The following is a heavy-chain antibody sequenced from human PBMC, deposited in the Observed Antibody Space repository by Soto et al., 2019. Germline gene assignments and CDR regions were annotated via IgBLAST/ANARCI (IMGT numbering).Heavy chain of an antibody. V-gene: IGHV4-38-2*02. D-gene: IGHD6-13*01. CDR3: ARGMNPQDY. J-gene: IGHJ4*02. CDR2: IYHSGTT. CDR1: GFSISSGFY. Sequence: SETLSLTCNVSGFSISSGFYWGWVRQPPGKGLEWIGAIYHSGTTYFYPSLKSRVTMTIDTSKNQFSLSLAPVAAADTAMYYCARGMNPQDYWGQGTLVTVSS.